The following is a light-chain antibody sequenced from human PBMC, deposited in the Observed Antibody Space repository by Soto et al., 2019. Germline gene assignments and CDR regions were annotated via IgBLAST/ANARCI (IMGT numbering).Light chain of an antibody. Sequence: EIVLTQSPGTLSLSPGERATLSCRASQSVSSSYLAWYQQKTGQAPRLLIYGESSMATGIPDRFSGSGSGTDFTLTISRLEPEDFAVYYCQQYGSSPRTFGQGTKVEIK. CDR1: QSVSSSY. CDR3: QQYGSSPRT. CDR2: GES. J-gene: IGKJ1*01. V-gene: IGKV3-20*01.